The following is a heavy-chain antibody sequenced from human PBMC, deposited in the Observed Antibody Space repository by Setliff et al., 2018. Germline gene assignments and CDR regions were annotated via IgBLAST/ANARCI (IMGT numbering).Heavy chain of an antibody. CDR2: INPHGSEK. Sequence: GESLKISCAASGFVFGTYGMHWVRQAPGKGLEWVANINPHGSEKYYVDSVKGRFTISRDNAKNSLSLQMNSLRTEDTAVYYCAKPQVELRWGFESWGQGTLVTV. CDR1: GFVFGTYG. D-gene: IGHD1-7*01. J-gene: IGHJ4*02. CDR3: AKPQVELRWGFES. V-gene: IGHV3-7*01.